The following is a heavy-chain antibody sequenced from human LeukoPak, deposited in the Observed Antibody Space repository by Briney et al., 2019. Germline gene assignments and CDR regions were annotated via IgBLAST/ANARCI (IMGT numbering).Heavy chain of an antibody. CDR1: GFTFSSYG. D-gene: IGHD4-23*01. J-gene: IGHJ6*02. CDR2: ISYDGNIK. CDR3: AKDRGDGGYNYYGMDV. V-gene: IGHV3-30*18. Sequence: PGGSLRLSCAASGFTFSSYGIHWVRQAPGKGLEWVAVISYDGNIKYYADSVKGRFTISRDDSKDTLYLQMNSLRAEDTAVYYCAKDRGDGGYNYYGMDVWGQGTTVNVSS.